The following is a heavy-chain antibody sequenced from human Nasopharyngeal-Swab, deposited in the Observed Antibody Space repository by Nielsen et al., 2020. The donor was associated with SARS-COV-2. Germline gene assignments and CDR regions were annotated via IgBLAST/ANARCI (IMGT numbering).Heavy chain of an antibody. D-gene: IGHD2-21*02. Sequence: GESLKISCKGSGYSFTSYWIGWVRQMPGKGLEWMGIIYPGDSDTRYSPSFQGQVTISAAKSISTAYLQWSSLKASDTAMYYCARQRSRSVVTVDYWGQGTLVTVSS. J-gene: IGHJ4*02. CDR1: GYSFTSYW. CDR3: ARQRSRSVVTVDY. CDR2: IYPGDSDT. V-gene: IGHV5-51*01.